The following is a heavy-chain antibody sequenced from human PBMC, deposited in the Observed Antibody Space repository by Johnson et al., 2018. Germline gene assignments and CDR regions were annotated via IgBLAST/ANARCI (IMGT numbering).Heavy chain of an antibody. CDR3: ARLRTIAVAGTYYYYGMDV. V-gene: IGHV5-51*01. CDR2: IYPGDSDT. J-gene: IGHJ6*02. D-gene: IGHD6-19*01. CDR1: GYSFTSYW. Sequence: VQLVESGAEVTKPGESLKISCKGSGYSFTSYWIGWVRQMPGKGLEWMGVIYPGDSDTRYHPSFQGQVTISADKSISTPYLQWSSLKASDNAMYYRARLRTIAVAGTYYYYGMDVWGQGTTVTVSS.